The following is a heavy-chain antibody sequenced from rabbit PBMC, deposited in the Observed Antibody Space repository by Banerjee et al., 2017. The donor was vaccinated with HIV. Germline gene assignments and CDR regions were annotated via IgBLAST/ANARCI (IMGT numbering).Heavy chain of an antibody. Sequence: QEQLEESGGDLVKPEGSLTLTCTASGFSFSSSYYMCWVRQAPGKGLEWIACIYTGSSGSTYYASWAKGRFTISKTSSTTVTLQMTSLTAADTATYFCARVNAGSSGYPYYFNLWGPGTLVTVS. V-gene: IGHV1S45*01. J-gene: IGHJ4*01. CDR2: IYTGSSGST. CDR3: ARVNAGSSGYPYYFNL. D-gene: IGHD1-1*01. CDR1: GFSFSSSYY.